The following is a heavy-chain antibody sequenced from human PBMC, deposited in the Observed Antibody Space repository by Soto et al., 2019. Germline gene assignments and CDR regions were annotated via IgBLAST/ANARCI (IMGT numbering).Heavy chain of an antibody. CDR1: GGSISSSAYY. J-gene: IGHJ5*02. CDR2: IYYSGSI. CDR3: ARHRNNRGSWYWVDP. Sequence: PETLSLTCTVSGGSISSSAYYWAWIRQPPGKGLEWLLTIYYSGSIYYSPSLKSRATISVDTSKNQISLNLRSVTAAATAIYYCARHRNNRGSWYWVDPWGQGTLVTVSS. V-gene: IGHV4-39*01. D-gene: IGHD6-13*01.